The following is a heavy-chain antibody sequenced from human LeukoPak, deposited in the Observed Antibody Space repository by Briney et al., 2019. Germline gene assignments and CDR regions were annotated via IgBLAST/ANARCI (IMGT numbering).Heavy chain of an antibody. V-gene: IGHV3-43D*03. CDR3: ACLRGPSDY. CDR1: AFTFDDYA. D-gene: IGHD4-17*01. Sequence: GGSLRLSCAASAFTFDDYAMHWVRQAPGKGLEWVSLISWDGGSTYYADSVKGRFTISRDNSKNSLYLQMDSLTADDTAVYFCACLRGPSDYWGQGTLVTVSS. J-gene: IGHJ4*02. CDR2: ISWDGGST.